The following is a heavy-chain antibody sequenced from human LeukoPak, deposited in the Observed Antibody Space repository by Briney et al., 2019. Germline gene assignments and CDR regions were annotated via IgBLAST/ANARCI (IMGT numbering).Heavy chain of an antibody. CDR1: GFTFSDYE. D-gene: IGHD3/OR15-3a*01. V-gene: IGHV3-48*03. Sequence: GGSLRLSCAASGFTFSDYEMNWVRQAPGKGLEWVSYISSFGNTIYYADSVKGRFTISRDNSKNTLYLQMDSLRAEDTAVYYCAKDWTGTKPFDLWGRGTLVTVSS. J-gene: IGHJ2*01. CDR2: ISSFGNTI. CDR3: AKDWTGTKPFDL.